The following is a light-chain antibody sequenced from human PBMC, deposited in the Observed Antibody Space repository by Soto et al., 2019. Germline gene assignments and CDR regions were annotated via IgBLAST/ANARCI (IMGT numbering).Light chain of an antibody. CDR2: EAT. CDR3: CAYAGSGTVV. Sequence: QSALTQPASVSGSPEQSITISCTGTSSDVVSYNLVSWYQQHPGKAPKAMIYEATKRPSGVSNRFSGSKSGNTTSLTISGLQAENEADYYCCAYAGSGTVVFGGGTKLTVL. V-gene: IGLV2-23*01. J-gene: IGLJ3*02. CDR1: SSDVVSYNL.